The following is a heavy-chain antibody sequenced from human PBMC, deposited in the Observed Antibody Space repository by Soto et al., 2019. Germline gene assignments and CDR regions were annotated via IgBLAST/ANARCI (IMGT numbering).Heavy chain of an antibody. J-gene: IGHJ3*02. CDR2: ITYDGSNT. CDR3: TRAILVVVMTPHPFEI. CDR1: GFTFRSYA. D-gene: IGHD3-22*01. Sequence: QVQLVESGGGVVQPGRSLRLSCAASGFTFRSYAMHWVRQAPGKGLEWVAVITYDGSNTYYADSVKGRFTISRDKSKNRLNLRMNGLRAEDRAGYYCTRAILVVVMTPHPFEIWGQGTMVTVSS. V-gene: IGHV3-30-3*01.